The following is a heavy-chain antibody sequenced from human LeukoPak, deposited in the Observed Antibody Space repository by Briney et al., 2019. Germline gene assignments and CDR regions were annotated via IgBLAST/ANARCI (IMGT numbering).Heavy chain of an antibody. V-gene: IGHV3-23*01. CDR3: AKAVLMVYDYFDY. Sequence: GGSLRLSCAASGFTFSSYAMSWVRQAPGKGLGWVSAISGSGGSTYYADSVKGRFTISRDNSKNTLYLQMNSLRAEDTAVYYCAKAVLMVYDYFDYWGQGTLVTVSS. D-gene: IGHD2-8*01. CDR2: ISGSGGST. J-gene: IGHJ4*02. CDR1: GFTFSSYA.